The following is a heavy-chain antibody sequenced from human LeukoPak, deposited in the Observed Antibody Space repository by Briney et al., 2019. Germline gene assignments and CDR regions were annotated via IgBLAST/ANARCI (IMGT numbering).Heavy chain of an antibody. V-gene: IGHV4-4*09. J-gene: IGHJ5*02. CDR2: IHSSGYT. CDR1: GGSISGNY. CDR3: TKRQGPTSGSYDYFDP. D-gene: IGHD1-26*01. Sequence: PSETLSLTCTVSGGSISGNYWSWIRQPPGQGLEWIAYIHSSGYTNYNPSLKSRVTISVDTSNNQFSLKVTSVTAADTAMYYCTKRQGPTSGSYDYFDPCGQGALVTVSS.